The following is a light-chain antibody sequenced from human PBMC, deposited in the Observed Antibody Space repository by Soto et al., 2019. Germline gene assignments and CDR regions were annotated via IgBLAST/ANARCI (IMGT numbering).Light chain of an antibody. CDR1: SSDIGGYNY. CDR3: GSYSGTTTRV. J-gene: IGLJ1*01. V-gene: IGLV2-14*01. CDR2: EVT. Sequence: QSALTQPASVSGSPGQSITISCAGSSSDIGGYNYVSWYQQYPGKAPQLIIYEVTSRPSGISNRFSASKSGNTASLTISGLQAEDEADYYCGSYSGTTTRVFGTGTQLTVL.